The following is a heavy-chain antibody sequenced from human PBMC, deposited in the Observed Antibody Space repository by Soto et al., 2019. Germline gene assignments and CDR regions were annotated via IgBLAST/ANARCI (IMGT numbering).Heavy chain of an antibody. CDR1: GFTFSSYA. D-gene: IGHD1-20*01. Sequence: EVQLLESGGGLVQPGGSLRLSCAASGFTFSSYAMSWVRQAPGKGLEWISAVSGSGGSTYYADSVKGRFTISRDNSKDTLYLQMNNLRAEDTAVYYCATPPEYNWNDYWGQGTLVTVSS. V-gene: IGHV3-23*01. J-gene: IGHJ4*02. CDR3: ATPPEYNWNDY. CDR2: VSGSGGST.